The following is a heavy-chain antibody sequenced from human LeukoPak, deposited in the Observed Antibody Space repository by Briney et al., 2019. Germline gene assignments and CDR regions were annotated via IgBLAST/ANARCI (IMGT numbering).Heavy chain of an antibody. CDR1: GITLSNYG. V-gene: IGHV3-23*01. J-gene: IGHJ4*02. D-gene: IGHD3-10*01. CDR2: ISGGGGGT. Sequence: GGSLRLSCVVSGITLSNYGMSWVCQAPGKGLEWVSGISGGGGGTNYADSVKGRFTVSRDNSRNTMYLQMNSLRAEDTAVYFCAKRGVEIRGLLVIGYHKETSYFDHWGQGVLVTVSS. CDR3: AKRGVEIRGLLVIGYHKETSYFDH.